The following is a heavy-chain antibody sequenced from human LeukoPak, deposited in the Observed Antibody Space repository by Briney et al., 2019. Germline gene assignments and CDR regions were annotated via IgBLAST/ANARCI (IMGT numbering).Heavy chain of an antibody. Sequence: SETLTLTCNVSGGSISNYYWSWIRQPAGKGLEWIGRIHSSGSTNYNPSLKSRVTISVDKSKNQFSLRLSSVIAADTAVYFCARDRCEGYCTSFDSWGQGTLVTVSS. CDR1: GGSISNYY. CDR2: IHSSGST. D-gene: IGHD2-8*01. CDR3: ARDRCEGYCTSFDS. V-gene: IGHV4-4*07. J-gene: IGHJ5*01.